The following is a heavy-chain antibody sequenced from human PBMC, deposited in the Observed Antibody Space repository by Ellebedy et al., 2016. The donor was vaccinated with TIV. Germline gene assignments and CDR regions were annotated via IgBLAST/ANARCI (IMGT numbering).Heavy chain of an antibody. CDR1: GYTFTSYD. D-gene: IGHD5-18*01. CDR3: ARAWDTGMAPNYYYGMDV. J-gene: IGHJ6*02. V-gene: IGHV1-8*01. Sequence: AASVTVSCKASGYTFTSYDINWMRQATGQGLEWMAWMNPNSGHTGYAQKFQGRVTMTRNTSISTAYMELSSLRSEDTAVYYCARAWDTGMAPNYYYGMDVWGQGTTVTVSS. CDR2: MNPNSGHT.